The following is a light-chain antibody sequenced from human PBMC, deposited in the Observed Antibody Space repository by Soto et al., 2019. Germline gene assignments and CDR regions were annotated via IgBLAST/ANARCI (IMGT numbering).Light chain of an antibody. CDR2: GNS. CDR1: SSNIGAGYD. V-gene: IGLV1-40*01. J-gene: IGLJ2*01. CDR3: QSSDSSLSRV. Sequence: QSVLTQPPSVSGAPGQRVTISCTGSSSNIGAGYDVHWYQQLPGTAPKLLIYGNSNRPSGVPDRFSGSKSGTSASLAIPGLQAEDEADDYCQSSDSSLSRVFGGGTKLTVL.